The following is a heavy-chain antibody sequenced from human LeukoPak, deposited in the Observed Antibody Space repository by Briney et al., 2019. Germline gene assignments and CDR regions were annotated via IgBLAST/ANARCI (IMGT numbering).Heavy chain of an antibody. CDR1: GGSISSYY. CDR2: IYYSGST. J-gene: IGHJ4*02. V-gene: IGHV4-59*12. D-gene: IGHD1-26*01. CDR3: ARDGGVGATYNDY. Sequence: NPSETLSLTCTVSGGSISSYYWSWIRQPPGKGLEWIGYIYYSGSTNYNPSLKSRVTISVDTSKNQFSLKLSSVTAADTAVYYCARDGGVGATYNDYWGQGTLVTVSS.